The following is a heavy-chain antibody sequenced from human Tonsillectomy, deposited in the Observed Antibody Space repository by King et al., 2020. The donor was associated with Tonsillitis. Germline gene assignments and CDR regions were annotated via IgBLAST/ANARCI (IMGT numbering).Heavy chain of an antibody. D-gene: IGHD6-13*01. V-gene: IGHV1-18*01. Sequence: QLVQSGAEEKKPGASVKVSCKASGYTFTSYGISWVRQAPGRGLEWMGWITAYNGNTNYEQKVQVRVTMTTDTSTTTAYMDLRSLTSDDTAVYYCARVIAAAGYYYSMDGWGQGTTVTVSS. CDR2: ITAYNGNT. CDR3: ARVIAAAGYYYSMDG. J-gene: IGHJ6*02. CDR1: GYTFTSYG.